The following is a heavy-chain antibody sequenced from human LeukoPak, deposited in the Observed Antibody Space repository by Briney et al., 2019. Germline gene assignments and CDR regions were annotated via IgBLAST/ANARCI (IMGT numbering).Heavy chain of an antibody. J-gene: IGHJ4*02. CDR3: ARASIAASGYYFDY. V-gene: IGHV3-66*02. Sequence: PGGSLRLSCAASGFTVSTNYMTWVRQAPGKGLEWVSVIYSGGSTFYADSVKGRFTISRDNSKNTLYLQMNSLRAEDTAVYYCARASIAASGYYFDYWGQGTLVPVSS. CDR1: GFTVSTNY. D-gene: IGHD6-6*01. CDR2: IYSGGST.